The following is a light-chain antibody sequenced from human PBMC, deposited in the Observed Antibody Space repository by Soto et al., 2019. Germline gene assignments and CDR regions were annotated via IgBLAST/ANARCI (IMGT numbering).Light chain of an antibody. Sequence: EIELTQSPATLSLPPGERATLSCRASPSVTNYLAWYQQKPGQPPRLLIYGAFNRAAGIPDRFSGSGSGTDFTLTISRLEPEDFAVYYCQQYGSSPKTFGQGTKVDIK. J-gene: IGKJ1*01. CDR3: QQYGSSPKT. CDR1: PSVTNY. CDR2: GAF. V-gene: IGKV3-20*01.